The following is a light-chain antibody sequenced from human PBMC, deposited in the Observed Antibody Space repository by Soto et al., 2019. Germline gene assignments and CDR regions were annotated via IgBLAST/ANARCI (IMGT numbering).Light chain of an antibody. CDR1: SSDVGGYNY. CDR2: AVS. CDR3: SSYTSSSTPV. J-gene: IGLJ1*01. Sequence: ALTQPASVSGSPGQSITISCTGTSSDVGGYNYVSWYQQHPGKAPKLMIYAVSNRPSGVSNRFSGSKSGNTASLTISGLQAEDEADYYCSSYTSSSTPVFGTGTKVTVL. V-gene: IGLV2-14*01.